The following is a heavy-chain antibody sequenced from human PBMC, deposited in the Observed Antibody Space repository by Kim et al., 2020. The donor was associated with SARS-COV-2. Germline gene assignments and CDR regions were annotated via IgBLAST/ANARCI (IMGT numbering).Heavy chain of an antibody. CDR3: ARDRARRGADY. CDR1: GGSISSSSYY. D-gene: IGHD3-10*01. Sequence: SETLSLTCTVSGGSISSSSYYWGWIRQPPGKGLEWIGSIYYSGSTYYNPSLKSRVTISVDTSKNQFSLKLSSVTAADTAVYYCARDRARRGADYWGQGTLVTVSS. CDR2: IYYSGST. V-gene: IGHV4-39*07. J-gene: IGHJ4*02.